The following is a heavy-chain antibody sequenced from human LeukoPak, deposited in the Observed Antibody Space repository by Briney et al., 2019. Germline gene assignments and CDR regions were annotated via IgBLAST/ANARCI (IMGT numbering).Heavy chain of an antibody. Sequence: GGSLRLSCAASGFTISSYWMHWVRQAPGKGLVWVSHVNSDGSNTNYADSAKGRFTISRDNAKNTLYLQMNSLRAEDTAVYYCIVGIDYWGQGALVTVSS. CDR3: IVGIDY. CDR1: GFTISSYW. CDR2: VNSDGSNT. V-gene: IGHV3-74*01. D-gene: IGHD1-26*01. J-gene: IGHJ4*02.